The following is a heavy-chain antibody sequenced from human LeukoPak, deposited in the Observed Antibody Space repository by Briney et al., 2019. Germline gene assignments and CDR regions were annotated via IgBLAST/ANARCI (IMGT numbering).Heavy chain of an antibody. CDR1: GYTLTELS. D-gene: IGHD6-19*01. CDR2: FDPEDGET. V-gene: IGHV1-24*01. Sequence: ASVKVSCKVSGYTLTELSMHWGRQAPGKGLEWMGGFDPEDGETIYAQKFQGRVTMTEDTSTDTAYMELSSLRSEDTAVYYCASKPPSSGWYSNWFDPWGQGTLVTVSS. CDR3: ASKPPSSGWYSNWFDP. J-gene: IGHJ5*02.